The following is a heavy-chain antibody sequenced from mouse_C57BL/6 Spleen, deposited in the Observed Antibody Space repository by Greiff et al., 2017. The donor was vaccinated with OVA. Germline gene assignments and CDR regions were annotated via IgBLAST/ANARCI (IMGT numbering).Heavy chain of an antibody. V-gene: IGHV14-2*01. CDR1: GFNIKDYY. CDR3: ASWGAANYFDD. Sequence: VQLQQSGAELVKPGASVKLSCTASGFNIKDYYMHWVKQRTEQGLEWIGRIDPEDGDTKYAPKFQGKATITADTSSNTAYLQLSSLTSEDTAVYYCASWGAANYFDDWGKGTTLTVSA. J-gene: IGHJ2*01. CDR2: IDPEDGDT.